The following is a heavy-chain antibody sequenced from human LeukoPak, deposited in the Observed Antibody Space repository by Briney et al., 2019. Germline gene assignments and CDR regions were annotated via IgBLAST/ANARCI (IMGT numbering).Heavy chain of an antibody. CDR3: ARTYLTYYDSSGFEY. J-gene: IGHJ4*02. V-gene: IGHV4-4*07. Sequence: SETLSLTCTVSGRSISSYYWSWIRQPAGKGLEWIGRIYTSGSTNYNPSLKSRVTISVDTSKNQFSLKLSSVTAADTAVYYCARTYLTYYDSSGFEYWGQGTLVTVSS. D-gene: IGHD3-22*01. CDR1: GRSISSYY. CDR2: IYTSGST.